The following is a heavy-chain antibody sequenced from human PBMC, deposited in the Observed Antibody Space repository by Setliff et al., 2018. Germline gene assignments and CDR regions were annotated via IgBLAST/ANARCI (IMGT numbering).Heavy chain of an antibody. CDR3: ARVAMGASCRGTSCQKYRFDY. Sequence: GGSLRLSCAASGFTFSDFSINWVRQAPGKGLEWVSSISSTSKYIFYADAVEGRFSISRDNAENSLYLQMNSLRTEDTDVYFCARVAMGASCRGTSCQKYRFDYWGQGTLVTVSS. V-gene: IGHV3-21*01. J-gene: IGHJ4*02. CDR2: ISSTSKYI. D-gene: IGHD2-2*01. CDR1: GFTFSDFS.